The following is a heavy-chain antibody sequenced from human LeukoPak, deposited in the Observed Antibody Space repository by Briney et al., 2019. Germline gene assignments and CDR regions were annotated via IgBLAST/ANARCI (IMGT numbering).Heavy chain of an antibody. V-gene: IGHV4-59*01. CDR2: ISYSGNT. Sequence: PSETLSLTCTVSGGSISSSYWSWIRQPPGKGLEWLGYISYSGNTNYNPSLKSRVTISVDMSKNQFSLKLNSVTAADTAVYYCARSTTVTPFFNYWGQGTLVTVSS. J-gene: IGHJ4*02. CDR1: GGSISSSY. CDR3: ARSTTVTPFFNY. D-gene: IGHD4-17*01.